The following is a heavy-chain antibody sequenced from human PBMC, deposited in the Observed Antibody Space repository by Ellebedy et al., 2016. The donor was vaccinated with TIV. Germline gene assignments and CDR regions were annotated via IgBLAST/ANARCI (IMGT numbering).Heavy chain of an antibody. CDR1: GFTFSTAG. Sequence: GESLKISXAASGFTFSTAGMTWVRQAPGKGLEWVATIVSSGREAYYAEPLKGRFTISRDNVMNLVYLQSNSLRVEDTAVYYCTRDGREWSRDYWGQGTLVTVSS. J-gene: IGHJ4*02. V-gene: IGHV3-21*06. CDR2: IVSSGREA. CDR3: TRDGREWSRDY. D-gene: IGHD3-3*01.